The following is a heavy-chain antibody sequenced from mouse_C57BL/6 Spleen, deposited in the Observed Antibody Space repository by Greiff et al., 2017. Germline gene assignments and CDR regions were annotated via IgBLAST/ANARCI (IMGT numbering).Heavy chain of an antibody. V-gene: IGHV3-6*01. CDR3: ARDREDYGSSSWFAY. CDR1: GYSITSGYY. J-gene: IGHJ3*01. D-gene: IGHD1-1*01. Sequence: ESGPGLVKPSQSLSLTCSVTGYSITSGYYWNWIRQFPGNKLEWMGYISYDGSNNYNPSLKNRISITRDTSKNQFFLKLNSVTTEDTATYYCARDREDYGSSSWFAYWGQGTLVTVSA. CDR2: ISYDGSN.